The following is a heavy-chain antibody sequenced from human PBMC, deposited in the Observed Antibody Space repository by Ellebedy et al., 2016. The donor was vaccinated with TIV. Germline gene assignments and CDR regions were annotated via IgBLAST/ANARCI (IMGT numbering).Heavy chain of an antibody. CDR3: ATDVVPGAKGLGY. J-gene: IGHJ4*02. V-gene: IGHV3-7*04. CDR1: GFMFSDYF. Sequence: GESLKISXTGSGFMFSDYFMNWFRRAPGKGLEWVANIKGDGSEKHYVDSVRGRFTISRDNAKNSLYLQMNSLRAEDTALYYCATDVVPGAKGLGYWGQGTLVTVSS. D-gene: IGHD2-2*01. CDR2: IKGDGSEK.